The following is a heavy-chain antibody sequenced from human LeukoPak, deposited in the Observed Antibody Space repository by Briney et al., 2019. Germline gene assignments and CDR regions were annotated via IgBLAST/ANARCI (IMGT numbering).Heavy chain of an antibody. D-gene: IGHD3-22*01. V-gene: IGHV4-59*01. J-gene: IGHJ4*02. Sequence: SETLSLTCTVSGDSISTYYWTWIRQPPGKGLEYIGWIHYSGSTDYNPSLKSRVTISLDRSKRQLSLNLRSVTAADTAVYYCARWGYFDSSGYFVAEYRGQGTLVTVSS. CDR2: IHYSGST. CDR3: ARWGYFDSSGYFVAEY. CDR1: GDSISTYY.